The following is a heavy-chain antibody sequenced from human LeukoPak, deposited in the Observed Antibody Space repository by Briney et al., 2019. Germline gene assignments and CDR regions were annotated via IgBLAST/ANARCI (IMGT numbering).Heavy chain of an antibody. CDR2: ISGSGGNT. D-gene: IGHD2-2*01. J-gene: IGHJ4*02. CDR1: GFTSSSYA. CDR3: ARVRDAYNYFHY. V-gene: IGHV3-23*01. Sequence: GGSLRLSCAASGFTSSSYAMSWVRQAPGKGLEWVSAISGSGGNTYYADSVKGRFTLSRDNSKNTPYLQMNSLRAEDTAVYYCARVRDAYNYFHYWGQGTLVTVSS.